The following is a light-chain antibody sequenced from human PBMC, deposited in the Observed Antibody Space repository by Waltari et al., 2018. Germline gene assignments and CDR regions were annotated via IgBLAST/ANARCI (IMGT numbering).Light chain of an antibody. Sequence: SYGLTQPLSVSVALGQTARITCGGINIEAKSVHWYQQKPGQAPVLVIYRDTHRPSDIPERFSGSNSAGNTATLTIRRAQAGDEADYYCQVWDSSAAIFGGGTQLTVL. CDR2: RDT. J-gene: IGLJ2*01. CDR1: NIEAKS. CDR3: QVWDSSAAI. V-gene: IGLV3-9*01.